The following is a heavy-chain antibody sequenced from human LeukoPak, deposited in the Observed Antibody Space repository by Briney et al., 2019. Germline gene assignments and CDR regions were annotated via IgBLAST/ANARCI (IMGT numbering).Heavy chain of an antibody. J-gene: IGHJ4*02. Sequence: SGPALVKPTQTLTLTCTFSGFSLRTSGMRVSWIRQPPGKALEWLARIDWDDDKFYSTSLKTRLTISKDTSKNQVVLTMTNMDPVDTATYYCARISLGSDTSPSSGWPYYFDYWGQGTLVTVSS. D-gene: IGHD6-19*01. CDR1: GFSLRTSGMR. CDR2: IDWDDDK. CDR3: ARISLGSDTSPSSGWPYYFDY. V-gene: IGHV2-70*04.